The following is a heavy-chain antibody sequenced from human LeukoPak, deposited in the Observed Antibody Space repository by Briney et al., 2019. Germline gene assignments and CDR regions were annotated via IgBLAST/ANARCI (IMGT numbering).Heavy chain of an antibody. CDR3: ARPNYYGSMTNWFDP. D-gene: IGHD3-10*01. CDR1: GGSISSSSYY. CDR2: IYYSGST. V-gene: IGHV4-39*01. J-gene: IGHJ5*02. Sequence: PSETLSLTCTVSGGSISSSSYYWGWIRQPPGKGLEWIGSIYYSGSTYYNPSLKSRVTISVDTSKNQFSLKLSSVTAADTAVYYCARPNYYGSMTNWFDPWGQGTLVTVSS.